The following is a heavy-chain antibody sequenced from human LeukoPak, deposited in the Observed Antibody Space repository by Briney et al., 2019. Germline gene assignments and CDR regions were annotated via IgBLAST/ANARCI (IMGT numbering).Heavy chain of an antibody. Sequence: SETLSLTCTVSGGSISSSSYYWGWIRQPPGKGLEWIGSIYYSGSTYYNPSLKSRVTISVDTSKNQFSLKLSSVTAADTAVYYCARDGDYSFDWGQGTLVTVSS. CDR1: GGSISSSSYY. D-gene: IGHD4-17*01. CDR2: IYYSGST. V-gene: IGHV4-39*02. CDR3: ARDGDYSFD. J-gene: IGHJ4*02.